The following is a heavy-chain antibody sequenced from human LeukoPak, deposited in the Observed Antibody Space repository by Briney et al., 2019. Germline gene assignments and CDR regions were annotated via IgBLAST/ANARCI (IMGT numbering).Heavy chain of an antibody. Sequence: ASVTVSCKALGYTFTSYYIHWVRQAPGQGLEWMGVINPSGGSTKYAESFQGRVSMTRDTSTSTVYMELSTLTSDDTAVYYCARETYYYDTRGYYPYYFDYWGQGIQVTVSS. CDR3: ARETYYYDTRGYYPYYFDY. CDR2: INPSGGST. V-gene: IGHV1-46*01. J-gene: IGHJ4*02. CDR1: GYTFTSYY. D-gene: IGHD3-22*01.